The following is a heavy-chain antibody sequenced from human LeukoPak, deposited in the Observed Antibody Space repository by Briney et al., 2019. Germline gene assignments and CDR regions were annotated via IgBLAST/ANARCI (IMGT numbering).Heavy chain of an antibody. J-gene: IGHJ4*02. CDR1: GFTFSSYG. V-gene: IGHV3-33*06. CDR3: AKDKDLYYYDSSGYLDY. Sequence: AGRSLRLSCAASGFTFSSYGMHWVRQAPGKGLEWVAVIWYDGSNKYYVDSVKGRFTISRDNSKNTLYLQMNSLRAEDTAVYYCAKDKDLYYYDSSGYLDYWGQGTLVTVSS. CDR2: IWYDGSNK. D-gene: IGHD3-22*01.